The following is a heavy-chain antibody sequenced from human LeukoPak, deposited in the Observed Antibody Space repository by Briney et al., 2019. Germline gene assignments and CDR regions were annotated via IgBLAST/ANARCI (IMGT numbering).Heavy chain of an antibody. D-gene: IGHD2-2*01. V-gene: IGHV3-30*18. CDR2: ISYDGSNK. J-gene: IGHJ4*02. CDR3: AKGGDCSSTNCYVDY. Sequence: GRSLRLSCAASGFTFSSYGMHWVRQAPGKGLEWVAVISYDGSNKYYADSVKGRFTISRDNSKNTLYLQMNSLRAEDTAVYYCAKGGDCSSTNCYVDYWGQGTLVTVSS. CDR1: GFTFSSYG.